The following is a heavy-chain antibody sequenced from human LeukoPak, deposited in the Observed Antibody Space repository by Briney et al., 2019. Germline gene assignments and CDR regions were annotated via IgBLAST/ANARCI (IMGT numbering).Heavy chain of an antibody. CDR3: ARHCRRDGYPSPIDY. J-gene: IGHJ4*02. CDR2: IYPGDSDT. CDR1: GYSFTSYW. D-gene: IGHD5-24*01. V-gene: IGHV5-51*01. Sequence: GESLKISCKGSGYSFTSYWIGWVRQMPGKGPEWMGIIYPGDSDTRYSPSFQGQVTISADKSISTAYLQWSSLKASDTAMYYCARHCRRDGYPSPIDYWGQGTLVTVSS.